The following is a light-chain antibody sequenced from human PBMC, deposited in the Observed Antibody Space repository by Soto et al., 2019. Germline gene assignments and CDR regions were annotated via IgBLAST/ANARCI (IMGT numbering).Light chain of an antibody. CDR3: QQYNNWPPFT. Sequence: EIVMTQSPATLSVSPGERATLSCRASQSVNINLAWYQQKPGQTPRPLIHSASIRATGIPARFSGSGSGTEFTLTISSLQSEDFAVYYCQQYNNWPPFTFGQGTKLEIK. V-gene: IGKV3-15*01. J-gene: IGKJ2*01. CDR1: QSVNIN. CDR2: SAS.